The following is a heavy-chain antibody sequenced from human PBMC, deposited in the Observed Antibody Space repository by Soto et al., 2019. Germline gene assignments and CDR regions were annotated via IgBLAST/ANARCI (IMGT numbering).Heavy chain of an antibody. CDR1: GGSITRNDHY. Sequence: QLQLQESGPGLVRPSETLSLICTVSGGSITRNDHYWGWIRQSPGKGLEWIGDIKSSGSTNYNLSLKRRVSMSVGTSKNQFSLKMNSVTAADTAVYYCARLGSSGWYQGSYFAYWGQGTLVTVSS. D-gene: IGHD6-19*01. J-gene: IGHJ4*02. V-gene: IGHV4-39*01. CDR3: ARLGSSGWYQGSYFAY. CDR2: IKSSGST.